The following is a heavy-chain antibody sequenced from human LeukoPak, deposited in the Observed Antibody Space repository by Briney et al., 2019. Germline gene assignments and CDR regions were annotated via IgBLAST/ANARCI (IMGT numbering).Heavy chain of an antibody. CDR2: INHSGST. CDR1: GGSFSGYY. V-gene: IGHV4-34*01. D-gene: IGHD4-17*01. CDR3: ARDSYGDYGNYYYMDV. Sequence: SETLSLTCAVYGGSFSGYYWSWIRQPPGKGLEWIGEINHSGSTNYNPSLKSRVTISVDTSKNQFSLKLSSVTAADTAVYYCARDSYGDYGNYYYMDVWGKGTTVTVSS. J-gene: IGHJ6*03.